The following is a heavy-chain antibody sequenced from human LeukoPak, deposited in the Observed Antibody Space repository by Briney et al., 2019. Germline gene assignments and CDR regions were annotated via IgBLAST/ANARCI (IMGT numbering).Heavy chain of an antibody. CDR3: ARELMTTVTNYYYGMDV. CDR1: GYTFTSYA. Sequence: GASVKVSCKASGYTFTSYAMHWVRQAPGQRLEWMGWINAGNGNTKYSQKFQGRVTITRDTSASTAYMELSSLRSEDTAVYYCARELMTTVTNYYYGMDVWGQGTTVTVSS. J-gene: IGHJ6*02. D-gene: IGHD4-11*01. V-gene: IGHV1-3*01. CDR2: INAGNGNT.